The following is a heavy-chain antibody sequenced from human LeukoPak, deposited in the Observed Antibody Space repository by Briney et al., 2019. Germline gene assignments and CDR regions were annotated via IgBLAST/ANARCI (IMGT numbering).Heavy chain of an antibody. Sequence: GGSLRLSCAASGFTFSSYGMHWVRQAPGKGPEWVAVIWYDGSNKYYADSVKGRFTISRDNSKNTLYLQMNSLRAEDTAVYYCAVEVAGNFDYWGQGTLVTVSS. J-gene: IGHJ4*02. CDR2: IWYDGSNK. CDR3: AVEVAGNFDY. CDR1: GFTFSSYG. V-gene: IGHV3-33*01. D-gene: IGHD6-19*01.